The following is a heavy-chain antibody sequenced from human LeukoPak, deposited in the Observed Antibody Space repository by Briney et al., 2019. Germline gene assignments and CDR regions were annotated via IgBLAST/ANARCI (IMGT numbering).Heavy chain of an antibody. CDR1: GVSMSSGTYY. D-gene: IGHD2-2*01. CDR2: IFSSGNN. J-gene: IGHJ4*02. CDR3: ASFCASTTCYNDGTNFAF. V-gene: IGHV4-61*02. Sequence: SETLSLTCTVSGVSMSSGTYYWSWIRQPAGKGLEYIGRIFSSGNNNYNPSLKSRITMSTDTSKNQFSLNLSSVTAADSAVYYCASFCASTTCYNDGTNFAFWGQGTLVTVSS.